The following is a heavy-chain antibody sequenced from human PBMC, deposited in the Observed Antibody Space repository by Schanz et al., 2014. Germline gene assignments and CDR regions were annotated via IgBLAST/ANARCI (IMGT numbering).Heavy chain of an antibody. J-gene: IGHJ6*02. Sequence: ESGGGVVQFGRSLRLSCVASGFTFSSYGMHWVRQAPGKGLEWVAVIWYDENNKYYADSVKGRFTISRDNAKNSLYLQMNSLRAEDTAVYYCARDFDDRRGYGSGYCLGDCMDVWGQGTTVNGSS. V-gene: IGHV3-33*01. D-gene: IGHD3-10*01. CDR3: ARDFDDRRGYGSGYCLGDCMDV. CDR2: IWYDENNK. CDR1: GFTFSSYG.